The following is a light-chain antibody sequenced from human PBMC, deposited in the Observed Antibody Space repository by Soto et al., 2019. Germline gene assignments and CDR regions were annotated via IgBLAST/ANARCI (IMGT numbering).Light chain of an antibody. CDR1: QSVRTK. J-gene: IGKJ5*01. V-gene: IGKV3-15*01. CDR3: QQYNSWPPIT. CDR2: GAS. Sequence: IVWTQSPDTLYVTPGEGATLSCRPSQSVRTKLAWYQQKAGQAPRLLIYGASTRATGILDRFSGSGSGTEFTLTISSLQSEDFAVYYCQQYNSWPPITFGQGTRLEVK.